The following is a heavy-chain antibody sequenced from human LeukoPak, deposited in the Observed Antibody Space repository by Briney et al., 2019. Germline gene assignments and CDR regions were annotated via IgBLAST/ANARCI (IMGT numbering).Heavy chain of an antibody. J-gene: IGHJ4*02. V-gene: IGHV3-23*01. D-gene: IGHD6-19*01. CDR3: AKARGQSSDRSLDY. CDR2: ITASGGDT. CDR1: GFTFSDYY. Sequence: GGSLRLSCAASGFTFSDYYMSWIRQAPGKGLEWVSAITASGGDTNHADSVKGRFTISRDNSGNTVYLQMNSLRPEDTAMYYCAKARGQSSDRSLDYWGQGTLVTVSS.